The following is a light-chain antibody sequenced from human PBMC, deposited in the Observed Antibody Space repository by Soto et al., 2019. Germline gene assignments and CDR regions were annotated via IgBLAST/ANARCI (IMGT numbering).Light chain of an antibody. J-gene: IGKJ4*01. CDR2: KAS. CDR3: QQYNTYPLT. CDR1: QSISTW. Sequence: DIQMTQSPSTLSASVGDRVTITCRASQSISTWLAWYQQKPGKAPKLLIYKASNLEDGVPSRFSGSGSGTEFTITNSSLQPDDFATYYCQQYNTYPLTFGGGTTVEIK. V-gene: IGKV1-5*03.